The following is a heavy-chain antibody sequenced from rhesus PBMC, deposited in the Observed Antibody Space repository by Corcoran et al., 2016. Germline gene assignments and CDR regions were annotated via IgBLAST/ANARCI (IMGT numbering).Heavy chain of an antibody. V-gene: IGHV4-169*01. CDR2: IYGSGSST. D-gene: IGHD4-29*01. CDR1: GGSISSSY. Sequence: QLQLQESGPGLVKPSETLSVTCAVSGGSISSSYWSWIRQAQGTGLEWIGYIYGSGSSTNYNPSLKSRGTLSVDTSKNQLSLKLSAVTTADTAVYYCARGPYGSSYRLDDWGQGGLVTVSS. J-gene: IGHJ4*01. CDR3: ARGPYGSSYRLDD.